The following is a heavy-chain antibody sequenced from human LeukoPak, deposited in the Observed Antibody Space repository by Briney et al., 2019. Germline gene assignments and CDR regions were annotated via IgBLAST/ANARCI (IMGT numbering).Heavy chain of an antibody. CDR2: INQDGTKI. Sequence: GGSLRLSCVVSGSMFRNYWMSWLRQAPGKGPEWVANINQDGTKIFEVDFMKGRFTLSRDNAKSSLYLQMNSLRPEDSAVYYCAKEVAELEGNRYFDYWGQGTLVTVSS. V-gene: IGHV3-7*03. D-gene: IGHD1-1*01. J-gene: IGHJ4*02. CDR3: AKEVAELEGNRYFDY. CDR1: GSMFRNYW.